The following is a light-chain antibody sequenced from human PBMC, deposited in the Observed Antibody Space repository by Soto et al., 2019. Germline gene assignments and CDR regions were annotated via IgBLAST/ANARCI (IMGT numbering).Light chain of an antibody. J-gene: IGKJ5*01. V-gene: IGKV3-15*01. Sequence: EIVMTQSPATLSVSPGERATLSCRASQSVSSNLAWYQQKPGQAPGLLIYGASTRATGIPARFSGSGSGTEFILSISSLQSEDFAVYYCQQYNNWPPITFGQGTRLEIK. CDR1: QSVSSN. CDR2: GAS. CDR3: QQYNNWPPIT.